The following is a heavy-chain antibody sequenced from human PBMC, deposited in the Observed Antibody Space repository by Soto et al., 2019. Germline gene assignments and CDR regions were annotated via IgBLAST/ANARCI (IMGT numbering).Heavy chain of an antibody. D-gene: IGHD3-3*01. CDR3: ARGFCSSVTCFESNYYYYIDV. Sequence: PSQTLSLTCDISGDSVSSNSAAWNWIRQSPSRGLEWLGRTYYRSRWYNDYASSVKSRINIDPDTSKNRFSLQLNSVTPEDTAVYYCARGFCSSVTCFESNYYYYIDVWGNGTAVTVSS. CDR1: GDSVSSNSAA. J-gene: IGHJ6*03. V-gene: IGHV6-1*01. CDR2: TYYRSRWYN.